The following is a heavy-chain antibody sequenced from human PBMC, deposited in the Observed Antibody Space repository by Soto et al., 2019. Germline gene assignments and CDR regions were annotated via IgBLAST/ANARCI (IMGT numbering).Heavy chain of an antibody. V-gene: IGHV1-46*01. CDR1: GYKFTTYF. CDR3: VRGYCTTSPCSGDFQF. J-gene: IGHJ1*01. Sequence: ASVKVSCKASGYKFTTYFIHWVRKAPGQGLEWMGMIHPSGDTGYAQKFRGRVTMTIDTSTTTAYMELMNLTSEDTAVYFSVRGYCTTSPCSGDFQFWGQGTLVTVSS. D-gene: IGHD2-15*01. CDR2: IHPSGDT.